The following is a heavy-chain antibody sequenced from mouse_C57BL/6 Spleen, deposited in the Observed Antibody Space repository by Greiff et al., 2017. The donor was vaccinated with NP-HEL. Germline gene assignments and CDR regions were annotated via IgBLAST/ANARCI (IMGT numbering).Heavy chain of an antibody. J-gene: IGHJ4*01. V-gene: IGHV1-64*01. CDR3: ARYGYYPSYAMDY. CDR1: GYTFTSYW. CDR2: IHPNSGST. Sequence: QVQLQQPGAELVKPGASVKLSCKASGYTFTSYWMHWVKQRPGQGLEWIGMIHPNSGSTNYNEKFKSKATLTVDKSSSTAYMQLSSLTSEDSAVYYCARYGYYPSYAMDYWGQGTSVTVSS. D-gene: IGHD2-3*01.